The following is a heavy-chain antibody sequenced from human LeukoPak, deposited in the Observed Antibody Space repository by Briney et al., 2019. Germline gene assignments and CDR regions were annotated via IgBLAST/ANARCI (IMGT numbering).Heavy chain of an antibody. CDR2: ISENSGDT. J-gene: IGHJ4*02. Sequence: GGSLRLSCAASGFTFSDCYMSWSRQPPGKGLEWLSYISENSGDTNYADSVKGRFTVSRDNAKNSLYLQMNSLRVEDTAVYYCARDPRTVRIWGQGTLVTVSS. CDR3: ARDPRTVRI. CDR1: GFTFSDCY. V-gene: IGHV3-11*06. D-gene: IGHD1-1*01.